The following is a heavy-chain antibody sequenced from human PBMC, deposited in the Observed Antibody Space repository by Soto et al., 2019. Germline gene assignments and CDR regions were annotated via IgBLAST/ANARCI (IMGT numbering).Heavy chain of an antibody. V-gene: IGHV1-69*12. CDR2: IIPIFETT. J-gene: IGHJ4*02. CDR1: GDTISNYA. Sequence: QVQLLQSGAEVKKPGSSVKVSCKASGDTISNYAITWVRQAPGQGLECLGGIIPIFETTNYAQKFQGRVTITADGSTSTTYMELSSLRSEDTAIYYCASQLRYDSSGYYYFNYWGQGTLVTVSS. CDR3: ASQLRYDSSGYYYFNY. D-gene: IGHD3-22*01.